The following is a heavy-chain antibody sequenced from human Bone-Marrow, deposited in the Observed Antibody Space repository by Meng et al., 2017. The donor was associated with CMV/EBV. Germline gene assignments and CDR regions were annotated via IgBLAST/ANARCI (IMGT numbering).Heavy chain of an antibody. CDR2: IWYDGSNK. CDR1: GFTFSSYA. D-gene: IGHD3-3*01. V-gene: IGHV3-33*06. J-gene: IGHJ6*02. CDR3: AKGKGPVLRFLEWLPPKAYYYYYYGMDV. Sequence: GESLKISCAASGFTFSSYAMHWVRQAPGKGLEWVAVIWYDGSNKYYADSVKGRFTISRDNSKNTLYLQMNSLRAEDTAVYYCAKGKGPVLRFLEWLPPKAYYYYYYGMDVWGQGTTVTVSS.